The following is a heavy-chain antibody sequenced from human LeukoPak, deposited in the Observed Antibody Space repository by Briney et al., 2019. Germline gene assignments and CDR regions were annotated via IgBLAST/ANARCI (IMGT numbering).Heavy chain of an antibody. Sequence: ASVKVSCKASGGTFSSYAISWVRQAPGQGLEWMGWISAYNGNTNYAQKLQGRVTMTTDTSTSTAYMELRSLRSDDTAVYYCARVGDFWSGYYADYWGQGTLVTVSS. CDR2: ISAYNGNT. CDR1: GGTFSSYA. J-gene: IGHJ4*02. V-gene: IGHV1-18*01. CDR3: ARVGDFWSGYYADY. D-gene: IGHD3-3*01.